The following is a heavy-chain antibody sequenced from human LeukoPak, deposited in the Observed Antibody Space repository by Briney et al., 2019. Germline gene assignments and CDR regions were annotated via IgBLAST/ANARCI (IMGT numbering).Heavy chain of an antibody. Sequence: GSLRLSCAASGFTFSNYNMNWVRQPPGKGLEWIGTIYYGGNTYYNPSLKSRVTKSVDTSKNQFSLKLSSVTAADTAVYYRARVSQDPFPYYMDVWGKGTTVTVSS. V-gene: IGHV4-4*02. J-gene: IGHJ6*03. CDR1: GFTFSNYNM. CDR2: IYYGGNT. D-gene: IGHD2/OR15-2a*01. CDR3: ARVSQDPFPYYMDV.